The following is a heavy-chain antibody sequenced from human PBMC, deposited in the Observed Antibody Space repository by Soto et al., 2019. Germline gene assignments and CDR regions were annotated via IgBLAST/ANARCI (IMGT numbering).Heavy chain of an antibody. CDR2: IYYSGST. CDR1: GDSISSISYY. CDR3: ARVRRISMIRGVNNWFDP. J-gene: IGHJ5*02. V-gene: IGHV4-39*01. Sequence: QLQLQESGPGLVKPSETLSLTCTVSGDSISSISYYWGWIRQPPVKGLEWIGSIYYSGSTFYKPSLKSRVTISVDTSKNQFSLKLSSVTAADTAVYYCARVRRISMIRGVNNWFDPWGLGTLVTVSS. D-gene: IGHD3-10*01.